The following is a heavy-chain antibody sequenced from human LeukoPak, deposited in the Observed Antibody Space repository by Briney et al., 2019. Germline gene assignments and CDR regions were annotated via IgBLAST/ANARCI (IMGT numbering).Heavy chain of an antibody. CDR2: IYPGDSAT. J-gene: IGHJ4*02. CDR3: ARPYYDSSGYYYFDY. V-gene: IGHV5-51*01. Sequence: GESLKISCKGSGYSFTSYWIGWGRPMPGKGLEWMGIIYPGDSATRYSPSFQGQVTISADKSISTAYLQWSSLKASDTAMYYCARPYYDSSGYYYFDYWGQGTLVTVSS. CDR1: GYSFTSYW. D-gene: IGHD3-22*01.